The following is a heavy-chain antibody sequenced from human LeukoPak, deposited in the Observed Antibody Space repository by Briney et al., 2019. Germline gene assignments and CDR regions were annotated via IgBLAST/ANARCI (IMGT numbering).Heavy chain of an antibody. D-gene: IGHD2-2*01. CDR2: ISGSGGST. J-gene: IGHJ5*02. CDR1: GFTFSSYA. Sequence: GGSLRLSCAASGFTFSSYAMGWVRQAPGKGLEWVSAISGSGGSTYYADSVKGRFTISRDNSKNTLYLQMNSLRAEDTAVYYCAKDHCSSTSCYFVGSSSMYNWFDPWGQGTLVTVSS. CDR3: AKDHCSSTSCYFVGSSSMYNWFDP. V-gene: IGHV3-23*01.